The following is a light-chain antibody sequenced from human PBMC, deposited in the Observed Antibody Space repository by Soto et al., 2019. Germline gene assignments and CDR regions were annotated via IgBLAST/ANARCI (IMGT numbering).Light chain of an antibody. Sequence: QSVVTQPPSASGTPGQRVTISCSGSSSNIGSNTVSWYQQLPGTAPKLLIYSNNQRPSGVPDRFSGSKSGTAASLAISGLQSEDEGDYYCASWDDSLNGRVFGGGTKVTVL. CDR1: SSNIGSNT. J-gene: IGLJ3*02. V-gene: IGLV1-44*01. CDR2: SNN. CDR3: ASWDDSLNGRV.